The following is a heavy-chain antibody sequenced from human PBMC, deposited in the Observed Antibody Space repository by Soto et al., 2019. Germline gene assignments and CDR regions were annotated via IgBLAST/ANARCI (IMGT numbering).Heavy chain of an antibody. Sequence: GASVKVSCKASGYTFTSYYMHWVRQAPGQGLEWMGIINPSGGSTSYAQKFQGRVTMTRDTSTSTVYMELSSLRSEDTAVYYCARNELAAAGRGGNRYFDYWGQGTLVTVSS. V-gene: IGHV1-46*01. D-gene: IGHD6-13*01. CDR2: INPSGGST. CDR1: GYTFTSYY. CDR3: ARNELAAAGRGGNRYFDY. J-gene: IGHJ4*02.